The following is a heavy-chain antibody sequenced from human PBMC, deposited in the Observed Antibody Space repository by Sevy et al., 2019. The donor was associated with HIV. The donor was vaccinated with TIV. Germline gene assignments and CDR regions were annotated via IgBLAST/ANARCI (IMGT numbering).Heavy chain of an antibody. Sequence: GGSLRLSCAASGFTFSSYAMSWVRQAPGKGLEWVSAISGSGGSTYYADSVKGRFTISRDNSKNTLYLQMNSLRAEDTAVYYCAKDHYSYPMGDFWPRPIYGFWGHGTLVTLSS. J-gene: IGHJ4*01. CDR1: GFTFSSYA. D-gene: IGHD3-3*01. V-gene: IGHV3-23*01. CDR2: ISGSGGST. CDR3: AKDHYSYPMGDFWPRPIYGF.